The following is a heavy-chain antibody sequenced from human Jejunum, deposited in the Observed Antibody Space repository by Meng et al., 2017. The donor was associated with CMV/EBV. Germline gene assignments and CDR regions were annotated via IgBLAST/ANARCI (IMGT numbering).Heavy chain of an antibody. CDR1: GFTFSVYS. J-gene: IGHJ5*02. CDR2: IKQDGTET. Sequence: SGFTFSVYSMTWVRQTPGRGLEWVTNIKQDGTETDYLDSVKGRFTISRDNAKNSVHLRMQNLRAEDTAVYYCARENDYGEPNLDLWGQGTLVTVSS. D-gene: IGHD4-17*01. CDR3: ARENDYGEPNLDL. V-gene: IGHV3-7*01.